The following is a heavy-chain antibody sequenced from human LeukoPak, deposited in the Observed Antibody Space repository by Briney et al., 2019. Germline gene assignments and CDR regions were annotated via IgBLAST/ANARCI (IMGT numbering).Heavy chain of an antibody. Sequence: KAGGSLRLSCAASGFTFSSYSMNWVRQAPGKGLEWVSSISSSSSYIYYADSVKGRFTISRDNAKNSLYLQMNSLRAEDTAVYYCAREGSSWYGGGYYFDYWGQGTLVTVSS. J-gene: IGHJ4*02. CDR3: AREGSSWYGGGYYFDY. V-gene: IGHV3-21*01. D-gene: IGHD6-13*01. CDR1: GFTFSSYS. CDR2: ISSSSSYI.